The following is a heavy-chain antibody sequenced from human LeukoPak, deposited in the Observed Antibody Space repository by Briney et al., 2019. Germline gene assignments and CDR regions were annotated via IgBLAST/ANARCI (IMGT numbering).Heavy chain of an antibody. Sequence: SETLSLTCAVYGGSFSGYYWSWIRQPPGKGLEWIGEINHSGSTNYNPSLKSRVTISVDTSKNQFSLKLSSVTAADTAVYYCARAFTPQTFDIWGQGTMVTVSS. CDR2: INHSGST. CDR1: GGSFSGYY. V-gene: IGHV4-34*01. J-gene: IGHJ3*02. CDR3: ARAFTPQTFDI.